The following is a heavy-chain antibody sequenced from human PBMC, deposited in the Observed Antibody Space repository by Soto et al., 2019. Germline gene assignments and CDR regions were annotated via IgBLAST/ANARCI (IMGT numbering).Heavy chain of an antibody. Sequence: SETLSLTCTVSGGSISSYYWSWIRQPPGKGLEWIGYIYYSGSTNYNPSLKSRVTISVDTSKNQFSLKLSSVTAADTAVYYCAASHVESSSWSFDDWGQGTLVTVSS. V-gene: IGHV4-59*01. CDR3: AASHVESSSWSFDD. CDR1: GGSISSYY. D-gene: IGHD6-13*01. CDR2: IYYSGST. J-gene: IGHJ4*03.